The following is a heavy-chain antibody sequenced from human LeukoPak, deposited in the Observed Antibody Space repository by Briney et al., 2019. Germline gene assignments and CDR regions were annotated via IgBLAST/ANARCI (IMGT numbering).Heavy chain of an antibody. D-gene: IGHD3-10*01. J-gene: IGHJ4*02. CDR3: ARSGAGRWFGELLHYFDY. CDR2: IYTSGST. Sequence: SETLSLTCTVSGGSISSGSYYWSWIRQPAGKGLEWIGRIYTSGSTNYNPSLKSRVTISVDTSKNQFSLKLSSVTAADTAEYYCARSGAGRWFGELLHYFDYWGQGTLVTVSS. V-gene: IGHV4-61*02. CDR1: GGSISSGSYY.